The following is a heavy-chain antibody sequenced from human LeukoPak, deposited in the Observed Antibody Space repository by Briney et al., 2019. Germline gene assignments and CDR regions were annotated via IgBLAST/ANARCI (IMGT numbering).Heavy chain of an antibody. D-gene: IGHD6-19*01. Sequence: GGSLRLSCAASGFSFNSDWMDWVRQAPGKGLEWVSSTVSRGTTQYADSVKGRFTVSRDTSKNTLYLQMNSLRADDTAVYYCAKCSTSAYTTGWCNWIDPWGQGTLVTVSS. V-gene: IGHV3-23*01. CDR1: GFSFNSDW. CDR2: TVSRGTT. CDR3: AKCSTSAYTTGWCNWIDP. J-gene: IGHJ5*02.